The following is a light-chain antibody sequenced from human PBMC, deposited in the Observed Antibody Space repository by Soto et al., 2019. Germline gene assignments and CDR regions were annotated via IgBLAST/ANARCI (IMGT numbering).Light chain of an antibody. CDR1: SSDVGFYNY. CDR3: SSYSSSSTPYV. J-gene: IGLJ1*01. CDR2: EVS. Sequence: QSVLTQPASVSGSRGQSLTISCTGTSSDVGFYNYVSWYRQHPGKAPKLMIYEVSYRPSGVSNRFSGSKSGDTASLTISGLQAEDEAVYYCSSYSSSSTPYVFGTGTKVTVL. V-gene: IGLV2-14*01.